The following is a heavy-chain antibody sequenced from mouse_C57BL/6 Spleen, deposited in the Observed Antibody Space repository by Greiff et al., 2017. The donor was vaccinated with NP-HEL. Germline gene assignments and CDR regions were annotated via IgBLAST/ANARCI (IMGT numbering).Heavy chain of an antibody. V-gene: IGHV7-3*01. D-gene: IGHD2-2*01. Sequence: EVKLVESGGGLVQPGGSLSLSCAASGFTFTDYYMSWVRQPPGKALEWLGFIRNKANGYTTEYSASVKGRFTISRDNSQRILYLHMNALRAEDSATYYCARSQGTMVTAYYYAMDYWGQGTSVTVSS. CDR3: ARSQGTMVTAYYYAMDY. CDR1: GFTFTDYY. J-gene: IGHJ4*01. CDR2: IRNKANGYTT.